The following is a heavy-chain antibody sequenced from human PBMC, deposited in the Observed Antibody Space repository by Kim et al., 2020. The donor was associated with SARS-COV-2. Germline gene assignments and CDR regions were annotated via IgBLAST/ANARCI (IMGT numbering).Heavy chain of an antibody. CDR2: IIPILGIA. D-gene: IGHD4-17*01. CDR1: GGTFSSYA. CDR3: ARDRVTTSPLDY. Sequence: SVKVSCKASGGTFSSYAISWVRQAPGQGLEWMGRIIPILGIANYAQKFQGRVTISADKSTSTAYMELSSLRSEDTAVYYCARDRVTTSPLDYWGQGTLVTVSS. V-gene: IGHV1-69*04. J-gene: IGHJ4*02.